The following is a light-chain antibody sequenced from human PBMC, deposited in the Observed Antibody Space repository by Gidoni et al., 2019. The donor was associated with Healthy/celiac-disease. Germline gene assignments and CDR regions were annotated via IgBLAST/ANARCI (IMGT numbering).Light chain of an antibody. J-gene: IGLJ2*01. CDR1: NIRSKA. CDR3: QVWDSSDDHSGVV. V-gene: IGLV3-21*04. CDR2: FDT. Sequence: SYVLTQPPPVSVAPGKTANITCGGNNIRSKAVHWYQQKPGQAPVVVMYFDTDRPSGIPERFSGSESVNTATLTISRVEAGDEADYYCQVWDSSDDHSGVVFGGGTKLTVL.